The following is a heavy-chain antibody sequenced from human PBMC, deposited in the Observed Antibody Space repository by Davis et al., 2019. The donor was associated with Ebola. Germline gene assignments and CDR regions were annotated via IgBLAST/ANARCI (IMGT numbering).Heavy chain of an antibody. CDR3: ARLGGGKWLVRNYYYGMDV. CDR2: INHSGST. Sequence: PSETLSLTCTVSGGSISSSSYYWGWIRQPPGKGLEWIGEINHSGSTNYNPSLKSRVTISVDTSKNQFSLKLSSVTAADTAVYYCARLGGGKWLVRNYYYGMDVWGQGTTVTVSS. CDR1: GGSISSSSYY. D-gene: IGHD6-19*01. J-gene: IGHJ6*02. V-gene: IGHV4-39*07.